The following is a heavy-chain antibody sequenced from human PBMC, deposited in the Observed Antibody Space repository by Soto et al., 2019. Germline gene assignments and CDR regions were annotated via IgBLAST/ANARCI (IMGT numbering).Heavy chain of an antibody. CDR2: ISYDGSNE. Sequence: AGGSLRLSCAASGFTFSNYGMHWVRQALGKGLEWVAVISYDGSNEYYVDSVKGRFTISRDNSKNTLYLQMNSLRAEDTAVYYCAKVVHSSTWYRYFDYWGQGTLVTVSS. J-gene: IGHJ4*02. V-gene: IGHV3-30*18. D-gene: IGHD6-13*01. CDR3: AKVVHSSTWYRYFDY. CDR1: GFTFSNYG.